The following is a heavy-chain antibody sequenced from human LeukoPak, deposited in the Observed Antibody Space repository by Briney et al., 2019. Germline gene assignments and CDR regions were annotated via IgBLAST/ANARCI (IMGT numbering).Heavy chain of an antibody. Sequence: GGSLRLSCAASGFTVSSNYMSWVRQAPGKGLEWVANIKQDGSEKYYVDSVKGRFTISRDNAKNSLYLQMNSLRAEDTAVYYCARDQRYCSSSSCPWEPFDYWGQGTLVTVSS. J-gene: IGHJ4*02. CDR3: ARDQRYCSSSSCPWEPFDY. CDR1: GFTVSSNY. CDR2: IKQDGSEK. V-gene: IGHV3-7*05. D-gene: IGHD2-2*01.